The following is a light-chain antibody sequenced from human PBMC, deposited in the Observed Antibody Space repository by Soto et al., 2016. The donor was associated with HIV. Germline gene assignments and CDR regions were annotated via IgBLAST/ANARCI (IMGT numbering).Light chain of an antibody. CDR2: DDS. Sequence: SYELTQPPSMSVAPGKTARITCGGNNIGSKSVHWYQQRPGQAPVLVIYDDSGRPSGIPERFSGSNSGNTATLTISRVEVGDEADYYCQVWDGSSDHWVFGGGTKLTVL. J-gene: IGLJ3*02. V-gene: IGLV3-21*04. CDR1: NIGSKS. CDR3: QVWDGSSDHWV.